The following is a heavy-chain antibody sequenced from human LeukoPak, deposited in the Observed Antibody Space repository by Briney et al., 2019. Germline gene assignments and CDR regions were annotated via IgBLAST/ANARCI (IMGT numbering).Heavy chain of an antibody. CDR1: GFAFSNYG. J-gene: IGHJ4*02. CDR2: INSDGSST. Sequence: GGSLRLSCAASGFAFSNYGMSWVRQAPGKGLVWVSRINSDGSSTSYADSVKGRFTISRDNAKNTLYLQMNSLRAEDTAVYYCAQGHMITFGGVIAFWGQGTLVTVSS. D-gene: IGHD3-16*02. V-gene: IGHV3-74*01. CDR3: AQGHMITFGGVIAF.